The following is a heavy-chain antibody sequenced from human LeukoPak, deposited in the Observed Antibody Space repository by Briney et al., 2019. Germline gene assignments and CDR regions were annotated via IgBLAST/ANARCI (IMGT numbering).Heavy chain of an antibody. CDR3: ARYSSGHLFFVDSVDY. CDR1: GFTFSDYY. V-gene: IGHV3-11*03. Sequence: GGSLRLSCAASGFTFSDYYMSWIRQAPGKGLEWVSYISSSSSYTNYADSVKGRFTISRDNAKNSLYLQMNSLSAEATAVYYCARYSSGHLFFVDSVDYWGQGTLVTVSS. J-gene: IGHJ4*02. D-gene: IGHD3-22*01. CDR2: ISSSSSYT.